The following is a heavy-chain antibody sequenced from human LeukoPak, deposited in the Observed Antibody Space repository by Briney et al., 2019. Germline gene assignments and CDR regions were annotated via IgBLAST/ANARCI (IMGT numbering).Heavy chain of an antibody. Sequence: ASVKVSCKASGYTLTSYGITWVRQAPGQGLEWMGWISAYSGKTNYAQKLQGRVTMTTDTSTSTAYMELRSLRSDDTAVYYCARVDSSWYYWFDPWGQGTLVTVSS. J-gene: IGHJ5*02. D-gene: IGHD6-13*01. CDR1: GYTLTSYG. CDR3: ARVDSSWYYWFDP. CDR2: ISAYSGKT. V-gene: IGHV1-18*01.